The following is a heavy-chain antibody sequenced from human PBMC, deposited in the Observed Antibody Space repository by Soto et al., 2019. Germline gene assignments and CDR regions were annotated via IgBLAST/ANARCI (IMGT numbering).Heavy chain of an antibody. CDR2: IHYSGST. CDR3: ARDRGGVASIWFDP. J-gene: IGHJ5*02. V-gene: IGHV4-59*01. CDR1: GGSISSYY. Sequence: SETLSLTCTVSGGSISSYYWSWIRQPPGKGLEWIGYIHYSGSTKYNPSLKSRVTISVDTSKNQFSLKLSSVTAADTAVYYCARDRGGVASIWFDPWGQGTLVTVSS. D-gene: IGHD3-10*01.